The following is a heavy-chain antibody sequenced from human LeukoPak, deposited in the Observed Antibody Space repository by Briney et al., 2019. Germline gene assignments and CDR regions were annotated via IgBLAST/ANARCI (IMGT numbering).Heavy chain of an antibody. CDR1: GGSISTYY. CDR3: ARGFAYGDTGSFDY. Sequence: PSETLSLTCSVSGGSISTYYWSWIRQPPGKGLEWIGYIYYSGSTTYNPSLKSRVTISVDTSKNQFSLKLSSVTAADTAVYYCARGFAYGDTGSFDYWGQGTLVTVSS. J-gene: IGHJ4*02. CDR2: IYYSGST. D-gene: IGHD4-17*01. V-gene: IGHV4-59*01.